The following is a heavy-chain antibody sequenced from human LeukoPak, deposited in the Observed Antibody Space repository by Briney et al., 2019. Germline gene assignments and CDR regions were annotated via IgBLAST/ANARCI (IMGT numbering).Heavy chain of an antibody. Sequence: PGGSLRLSCAASGLTFTNAWMSWVRQAPGKGLEWVSAISGSGGSTYYADSVKGRFTISRDNSKNTLYLQMNSLRAEDTAVYYCAKYQDYYDSSGYYYYFDYWGQGTLVTVSS. V-gene: IGHV3-23*01. CDR1: GLTFTNAW. D-gene: IGHD3-22*01. J-gene: IGHJ4*02. CDR3: AKYQDYYDSSGYYYYFDY. CDR2: ISGSGGST.